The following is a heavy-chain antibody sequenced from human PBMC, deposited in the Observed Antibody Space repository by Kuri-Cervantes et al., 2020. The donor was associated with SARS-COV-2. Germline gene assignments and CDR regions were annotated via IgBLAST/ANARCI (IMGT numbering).Heavy chain of an antibody. D-gene: IGHD3-9*01. CDR1: GYTLTELS. V-gene: IGHV1-24*01. CDR2: FDPEDGET. J-gene: IGHJ4*02. Sequence: ASVKASCKVSGYTLTELSMHWVRQAPGKGLEWMGGFDPEDGETIYAQKFQGRVTMTEDTSTDTAYMELSSLGSEDTAVYFCARYLDWERGIDSWGQGTLVTVSS. CDR3: ARYLDWERGIDS.